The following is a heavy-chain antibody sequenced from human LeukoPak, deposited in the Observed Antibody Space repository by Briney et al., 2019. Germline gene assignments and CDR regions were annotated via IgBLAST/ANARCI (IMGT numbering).Heavy chain of an antibody. V-gene: IGHV1-69*01. J-gene: IGHJ4*02. Sequence: GSSVKVSCKASGGTFSSYAISWVRQAPGQGLEWMGGIIPIFGTANYAQKFQGRVTITADESTSTAYMELSSLRSEDTAVYYCARDGHRRYYYESSDYRFDYWGQGTLVTVSS. CDR2: IIPIFGTA. CDR3: ARDGHRRYYYESSDYRFDY. CDR1: GGTFSSYA. D-gene: IGHD3-22*01.